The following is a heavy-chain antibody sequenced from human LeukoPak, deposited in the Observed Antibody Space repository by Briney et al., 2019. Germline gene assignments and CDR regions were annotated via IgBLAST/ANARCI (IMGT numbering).Heavy chain of an antibody. J-gene: IGHJ4*02. V-gene: IGHV4-4*02. CDR2: IYHSGTT. D-gene: IGHD6-6*01. CDR1: GGSISSSNW. CDR3: ARPRYSSSSHFVDY. Sequence: SGTLSLTCAVSGGSISSSNWWSWVRQPPGKGLEWIGEIYHSGTTNYNPSLKSRVTISVDTSKNQFSLKLSSVTAADTAVYYCARPRYSSSSHFVDYWGQGTLVTVSS.